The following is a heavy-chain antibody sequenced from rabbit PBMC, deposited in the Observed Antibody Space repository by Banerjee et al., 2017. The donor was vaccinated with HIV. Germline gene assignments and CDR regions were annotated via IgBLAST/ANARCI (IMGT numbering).Heavy chain of an antibody. CDR3: AKYSNDDTL. D-gene: IGHD2-1*01. J-gene: IGHJ4*01. Sequence: QSLEESGGDLVKPGASLTLTCTASGFSFSSSYHMCWVRQAPGKGLEWIACIYNGDGSTYYASWAKGRFTISKTSSTMVTLQMTSLTAADTATYFCAKYSNDDTLWGPGTLVTVS. V-gene: IGHV1S40*01. CDR1: GFSFSSSYH. CDR2: IYNGDGST.